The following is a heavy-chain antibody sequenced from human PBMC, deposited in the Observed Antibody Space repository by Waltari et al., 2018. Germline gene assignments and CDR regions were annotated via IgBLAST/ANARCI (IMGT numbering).Heavy chain of an antibody. V-gene: IGHV3-23*01. CDR3: APDPISYTTSSVDWFDP. J-gene: IGHJ5*02. D-gene: IGHD1-26*01. CDR2: ISSSGGAT. Sequence: EVQLLESGGGWVQPGGSLRLSCAASGFSFGSYAMSWVRQAPGKGLEWGSAISSSGGATFFADSVKGRFTISRDNSKKTLFLQMSSLRADDTALYYCAPDPISYTTSSVDWFDPWGPGTLVTVSS. CDR1: GFSFGSYA.